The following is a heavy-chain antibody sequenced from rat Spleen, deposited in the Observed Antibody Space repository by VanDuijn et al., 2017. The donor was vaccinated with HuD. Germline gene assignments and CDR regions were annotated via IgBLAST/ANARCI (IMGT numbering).Heavy chain of an antibody. Sequence: EVQLVESGGGLVQPGRSLKLSCAASGFTFSDYYMAWVRQAPTKGLEWVATIIYDGTNTYYRDSVKGRFIISRDNAKNTLYLQMDSLRSEDTATYYCARHRINYSSYVYAFDYWGQGVMVTVSS. CDR1: GFTFSDYY. CDR3: ARHRINYSSYVYAFDY. CDR2: IIYDGTNT. D-gene: IGHD1-2*01. J-gene: IGHJ2*01. V-gene: IGHV5-17*01.